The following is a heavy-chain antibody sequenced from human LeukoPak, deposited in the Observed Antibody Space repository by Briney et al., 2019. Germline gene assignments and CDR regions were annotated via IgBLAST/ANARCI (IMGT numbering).Heavy chain of an antibody. D-gene: IGHD1-26*01. CDR1: GGSISSRSYY. CDR2: IYYSVST. V-gene: IGHV4-39*01. CDR3: ARLVGAATDPFDY. Sequence: SETLSLTCTVSGGSISSRSYYWGWIRQPPGKGLERVASIYYSVSTYYNPSLKSRVTISIDTSKTQFSVKLSSVTAADTAVYYCARLVGAATDPFDYWGQGTLVTVSS. J-gene: IGHJ4*02.